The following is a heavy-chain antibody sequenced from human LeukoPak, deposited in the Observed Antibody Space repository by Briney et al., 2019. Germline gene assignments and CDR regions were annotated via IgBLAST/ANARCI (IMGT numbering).Heavy chain of an antibody. V-gene: IGHV1-69*05. CDR2: IIPIFGTA. CDR1: GGTFSSYA. J-gene: IGHJ5*02. Sequence: ASVKVSCKASGGTFSSYAISWVRQAPGQGLEWMGGIIPIFGTANYAQKFQGRVTITTDESTSTAYMELSSLRSEDTVVYYCARDNFGVVYQRVMWFDPWGQGTLVTVSS. CDR3: ARDNFGVVYQRVMWFDP. D-gene: IGHD3-3*01.